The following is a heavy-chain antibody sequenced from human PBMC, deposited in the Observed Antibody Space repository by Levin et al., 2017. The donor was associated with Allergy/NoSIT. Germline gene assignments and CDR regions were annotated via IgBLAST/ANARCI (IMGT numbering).Heavy chain of an antibody. CDR3: TTVLYDFWSGYYSDY. Sequence: GGSLRLSCAASGFTFSNAWMSWVRQAPGKGLEWVGRIKSKTDGGTTDYAAPVKGRFTISRDDSKNTLYLQMNSLKTEDTAVYYCTTVLYDFWSGYYSDYWGQGTLVTVSS. D-gene: IGHD3-3*01. CDR1: GFTFSNAW. J-gene: IGHJ4*02. CDR2: IKSKTDGGTT. V-gene: IGHV3-15*01.